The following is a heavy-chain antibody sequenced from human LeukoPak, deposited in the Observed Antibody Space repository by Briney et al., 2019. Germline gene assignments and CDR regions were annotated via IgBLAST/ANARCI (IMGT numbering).Heavy chain of an antibody. CDR2: IYHNGTP. J-gene: IGHJ6*02. CDR3: ATAPILRGEGGEHYKYGMDV. D-gene: IGHD2-2*02. V-gene: IGHV4/OR15-8*01. CDR1: VGSISSGNW. Sequence: SETLSLTCGVSVGSISSGNWWSWVRQSPGKGLEWIGEIYHNGTPNYNPSLKSRVTISADTFKNHFSLKLTSVTAADTAVYYCATAPILRGEGGEHYKYGMDVWGQGTTAIVSS.